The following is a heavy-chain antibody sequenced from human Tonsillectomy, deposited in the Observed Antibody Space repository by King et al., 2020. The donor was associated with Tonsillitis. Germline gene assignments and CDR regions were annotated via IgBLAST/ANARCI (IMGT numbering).Heavy chain of an antibody. CDR3: ASWVVPPAIVSGSFDV. J-gene: IGHJ6*04. V-gene: IGHV3-11*05. Sequence: VQLVESGGGLVKPGGSLRLSCEASGFTFSDHYMSWIRQAPGKGLEYISYISSSGSYTNYADSVKGRFTISRDNAKNSLYLQMNSLRAEDTAVYYCASWVVPPAIVSGSFDVWGKGTTVTVSA. CDR1: GFTFSDHY. D-gene: IGHD2-2*01. CDR2: ISSSGSYT.